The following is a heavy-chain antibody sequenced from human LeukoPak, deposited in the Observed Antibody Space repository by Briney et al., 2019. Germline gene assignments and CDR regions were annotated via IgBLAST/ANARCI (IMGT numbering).Heavy chain of an antibody. CDR1: GGSFRGYY. V-gene: IGHV4-34*01. J-gene: IGHJ6*03. CDR3: ARGLLRGYYYYYMDV. D-gene: IGHD3-10*01. CDR2: INHSGST. Sequence: RPSETLSLTCAVYGGSFRGYYWSWIRQPPGKGLEWIGEINHSGSTNYNPSLKSRVTISVDTSKNQFSLKLSSVTAADTAVYYCARGLLRGYYYYYMDVWGKGTTVTVSS.